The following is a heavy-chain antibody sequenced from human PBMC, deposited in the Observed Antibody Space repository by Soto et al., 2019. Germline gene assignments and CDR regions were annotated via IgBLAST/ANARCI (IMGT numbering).Heavy chain of an antibody. D-gene: IGHD5-12*01. CDR2: ISYDGSNK. V-gene: IGHV3-30-3*01. CDR1: VFTFSSYA. Sequence: VGSLRLSCASSVFTFSSYAMHCVRHSPGKWLEWVAVISYDGSNKYYADSVKGRFTISRDNSKNTLYLQMNSLRAEDTAVYYCAKDSGYDWEILNWFEPWAQGTLVTVSS. J-gene: IGHJ5*02. CDR3: AKDSGYDWEILNWFEP.